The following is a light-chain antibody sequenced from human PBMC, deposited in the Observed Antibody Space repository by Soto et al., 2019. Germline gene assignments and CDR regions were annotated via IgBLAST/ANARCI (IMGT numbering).Light chain of an antibody. CDR2: AAS. V-gene: IGKV1-9*01. CDR1: QDISSF. Sequence: DIQLTQSPSFLSASVGDRVTITCRASQDISSFLAWYQQKAGKAPKLLIFAASTLQSGVPSRFSGSGSGTEFTLTISSLQPEDFATYYCQHYGGMWTFGQGTKVEMK. CDR3: QHYGGMWT. J-gene: IGKJ1*01.